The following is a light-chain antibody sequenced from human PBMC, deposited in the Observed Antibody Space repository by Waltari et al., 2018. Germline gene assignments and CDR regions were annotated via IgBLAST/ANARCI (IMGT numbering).Light chain of an antibody. CDR2: AAS. CDR1: QSVGSY. Sequence: IVLTQSPATLSLSPGERATLSCRASQSVGSYLAWYPQKPGQAPRLLIYAASNRATGIPARFSGSGSGTDFTLTINSLEPEDFAVYYCQHRGHWPPDATFGPGTKVDIK. V-gene: IGKV3-11*01. CDR3: QHRGHWPPDAT. J-gene: IGKJ3*01.